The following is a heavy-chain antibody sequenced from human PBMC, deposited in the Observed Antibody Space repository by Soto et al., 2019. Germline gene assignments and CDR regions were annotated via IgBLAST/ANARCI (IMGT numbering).Heavy chain of an antibody. CDR2: TYYRSKWYN. V-gene: IGHV6-1*01. J-gene: IGHJ5*02. CDR3: AREPARRGCSGGSCYSNWFDP. CDR1: GDSVSSNSAA. D-gene: IGHD2-15*01. Sequence: PSQTLSLTCAISGDSVSSNSAAWNWIRQSPSRGLEWLGRTYYRSKWYNDYAVSVKNRITINPDTSKNQFSLQLNSVTPEDTAVYYCAREPARRGCSGGSCYSNWFDPWGQGTLVTVSS.